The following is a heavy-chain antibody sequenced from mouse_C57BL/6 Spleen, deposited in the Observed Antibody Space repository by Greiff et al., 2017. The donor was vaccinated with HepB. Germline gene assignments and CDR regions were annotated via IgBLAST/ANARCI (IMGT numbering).Heavy chain of an antibody. J-gene: IGHJ4*01. Sequence: QVQLQQPGAELVKPGASVKLSCKASGYTFTSYWMQWVNQRPGQGLEWIGEIDPSNSYTNYNQKFKGKATLTVDTSSSTAYMQLSGLTSEDSAVYNCATMDYWGQGTSVTVSS. CDR1: GYTFTSYW. CDR3: ATMDY. V-gene: IGHV1-50*01. CDR2: IDPSNSYT.